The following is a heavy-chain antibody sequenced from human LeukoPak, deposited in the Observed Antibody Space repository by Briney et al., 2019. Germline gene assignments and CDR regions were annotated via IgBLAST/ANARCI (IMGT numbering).Heavy chain of an antibody. Sequence: PGGSLRLSCAASGFTFSSYGMHWVRQAPGKGLEWVAFIRYDGSNKYYADSVKGRFTISRDNSKNTLYLQMNSLRAEDTAVYYCARDIGLPKRSEGDYWGQGTLVTVSS. D-gene: IGHD4-11*01. V-gene: IGHV3-30*02. CDR1: GFTFSSYG. CDR3: ARDIGLPKRSEGDY. CDR2: IRYDGSNK. J-gene: IGHJ4*02.